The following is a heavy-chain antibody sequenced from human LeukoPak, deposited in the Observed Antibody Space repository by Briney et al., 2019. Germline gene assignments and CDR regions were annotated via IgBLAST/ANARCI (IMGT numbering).Heavy chain of an antibody. D-gene: IGHD2-2*01. CDR2: IKSKTDGGTT. J-gene: IGHJ4*02. CDR1: GFTFSNAW. CDR3: TTDQTCCSSTACYRYYFDY. V-gene: IGHV3-15*01. Sequence: GGSLRLSCAASGFTFSNAWMTWVRQAPGKGLEWVGRIKSKTDGGTTDYPAPVKGRFTISRDDSKNTLYLQMNSLKTEDTAVYYCTTDQTCCSSTACYRYYFDYWGQGTLVTVSS.